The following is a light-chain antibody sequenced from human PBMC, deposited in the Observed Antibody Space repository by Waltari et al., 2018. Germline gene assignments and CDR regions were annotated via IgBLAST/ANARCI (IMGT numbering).Light chain of an antibody. CDR2: QDT. V-gene: IGLV3-1*01. CDR3: QAWDGSTCV. CDR1: KLGDKY. Sequence: SYDLTQPPSVSVSPGQTASITCSGDKLGDKYTFWYQQKPGQSPVLVIFQDTKRPSGIPGRFSGSNSGNTATLTISGTQPMDEADYYCQAWDGSTCVFGTGTKVTVL. J-gene: IGLJ1*01.